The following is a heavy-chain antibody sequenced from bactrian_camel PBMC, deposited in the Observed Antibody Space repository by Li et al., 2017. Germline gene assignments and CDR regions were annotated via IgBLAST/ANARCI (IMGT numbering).Heavy chain of an antibody. CDR2: VEGDGTI. Sequence: VQLVESGGGSVQAGGSLRLSCTGTGLTVSGRCVGWFRQNPGEVRAAVAVVEGDGTIRYAESVKGRLTISTDNVKNTLFLQMDILNSEDTAMYVCAAGRKGRKSCRVGQSYNYWGQGTQVTVS. J-gene: IGHJ4*01. CDR1: GLTVSGRC. V-gene: IGHV3S42*01. D-gene: IGHD2*01. CDR3: AAGRKGRKSCRVGQSYNY.